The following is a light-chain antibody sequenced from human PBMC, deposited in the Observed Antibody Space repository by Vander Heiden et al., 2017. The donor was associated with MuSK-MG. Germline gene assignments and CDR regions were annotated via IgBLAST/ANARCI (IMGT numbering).Light chain of an antibody. Sequence: EMVMTQSPATLSVSPGARATLSCRASQSVSSNLAWYQQKPGQPPRLLIYAASTRATGIPARFSGSGSGTEFTLTISSLQSEDFAVYYCQQYNNGPPYTFGQGTKLEIK. CDR1: QSVSSN. CDR3: QQYNNGPPYT. V-gene: IGKV3-15*01. J-gene: IGKJ2*01. CDR2: AAS.